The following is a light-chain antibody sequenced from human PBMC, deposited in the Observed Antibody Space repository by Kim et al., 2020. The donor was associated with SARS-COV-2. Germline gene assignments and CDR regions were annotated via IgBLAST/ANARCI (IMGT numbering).Light chain of an antibody. V-gene: IGLV2-11*01. Sequence: PGQSVTLSCTGTRRDVGGYNYVSWYQQHPGNAPKLMIYDVSKRPSGVPDRFSGSKSGNTASLTISGLQAEDEADYYCCSYAGSWVFGGGTQLTVL. CDR2: DVS. CDR1: RRDVGGYNY. CDR3: CSYAGSWV. J-gene: IGLJ3*02.